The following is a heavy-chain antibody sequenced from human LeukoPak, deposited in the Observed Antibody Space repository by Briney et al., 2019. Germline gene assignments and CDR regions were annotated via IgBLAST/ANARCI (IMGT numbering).Heavy chain of an antibody. J-gene: IGHJ4*02. CDR3: AREVGATSPFDY. D-gene: IGHD1-26*01. CDR2: ISYDGSNK. Sequence: GRSLGLSCAASGFTFSSYAMHWVRQAPGKGLEWVAVISYDGSNKYYADSVKGRFTISRDNSKNTLYLQMNSLRAEDTAVYYCAREVGATSPFDYWGQGTLVTVSS. CDR1: GFTFSSYA. V-gene: IGHV3-30-3*01.